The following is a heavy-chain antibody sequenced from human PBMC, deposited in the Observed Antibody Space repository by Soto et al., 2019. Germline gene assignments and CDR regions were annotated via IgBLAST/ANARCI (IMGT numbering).Heavy chain of an antibody. CDR2: ISAYNGNT. D-gene: IGHD3-3*01. V-gene: IGHV1-18*01. Sequence: ASVKVSCKASGYTFTSYGISWVRQAPGQGLEWMGWISAYNGNTNYAQKLQGRVTMTTDTSTSTAYMELRSLRSDDTAVYYCARVSNLRFLEWLSPHYYGMDVWGKGTTVTVSS. CDR1: GYTFTSYG. CDR3: ARVSNLRFLEWLSPHYYGMDV. J-gene: IGHJ6*04.